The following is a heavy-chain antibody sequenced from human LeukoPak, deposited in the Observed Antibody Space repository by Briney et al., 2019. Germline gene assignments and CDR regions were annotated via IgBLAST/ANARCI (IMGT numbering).Heavy chain of an antibody. CDR1: GYTFTGYA. CDR2: IIPIFGTA. Sequence: SVKVSCKASGYTFTGYAMHWVRQAPGQGLEWMGGIIPIFGTANYAQKFQGRVTITTDESTSTAYMELSSLRSEDTAVYYCARGWRSEAFDIWGQGTMVTVSS. D-gene: IGHD2-15*01. CDR3: ARGWRSEAFDI. V-gene: IGHV1-69*05. J-gene: IGHJ3*02.